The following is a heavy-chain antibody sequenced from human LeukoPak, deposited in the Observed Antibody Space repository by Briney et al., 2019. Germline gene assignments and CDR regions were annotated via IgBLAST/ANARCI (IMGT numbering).Heavy chain of an antibody. V-gene: IGHV4-34*01. Sequence: PSETLSLTCAVYGGSFSGYYWSWIRQPPGKGLEWIGEINHSGSTNYNPSLKSRVTISVDTSKNQFSLKLSSVTAADTAVYYCATLGGVGDIDYWGQGTLVTVSS. CDR3: ATLGGVGDIDY. CDR2: INHSGST. J-gene: IGHJ4*02. D-gene: IGHD3-3*01. CDR1: GGSFSGYY.